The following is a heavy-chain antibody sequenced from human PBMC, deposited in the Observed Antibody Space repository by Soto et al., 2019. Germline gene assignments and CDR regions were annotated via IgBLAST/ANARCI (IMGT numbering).Heavy chain of an antibody. CDR3: ARGRPTCYSYYGMDV. CDR1: GFTFNSYS. V-gene: IGHV3-21*03. J-gene: IGHJ6*02. CDR2: ISRSSTFV. Sequence: PGGSLRLSCAASGFTFNSYSMNWVRQAPGKGLEWVSSISRSSTFVYYADSVKGRFSISRDNAKNSLFLQMNSLRAEDTAVYFFARGRPTCYSYYGMDVWGQGTTVTVSS.